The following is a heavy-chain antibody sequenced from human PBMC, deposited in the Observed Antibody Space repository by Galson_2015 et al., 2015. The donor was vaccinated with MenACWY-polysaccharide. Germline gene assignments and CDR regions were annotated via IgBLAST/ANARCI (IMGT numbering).Heavy chain of an antibody. CDR3: ARAIAVAGQRRDFDL. J-gene: IGHJ2*01. V-gene: IGHV4-59*01. Sequence: ETLSLTCTVSGGSISSYYWNWIRQPPGKGLEWVGYINYSGSTNHNPSLKSRVTMSVGTSKNQFSLNLTSVTDADTAVYYCARAIAVAGQRRDFDLWGRGTLVTVSS. CDR1: GGSISSYY. CDR2: INYSGST. D-gene: IGHD6-19*01.